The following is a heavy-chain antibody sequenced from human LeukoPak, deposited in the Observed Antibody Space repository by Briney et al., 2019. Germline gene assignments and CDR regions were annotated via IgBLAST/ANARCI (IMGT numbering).Heavy chain of an antibody. J-gene: IGHJ3*02. CDR1: GCSISNAC. Sequence: NPGGSLTLSCAASGCSISNACMTWVRQPPGKGLEWVGHFNSKDDSGTTDYGAPGKGRFTISRDDSKNTLYLQMNSLKTADTAVYYCTAPREPHYDILTGYWQYYAFDIWGQGTMVTASS. V-gene: IGHV3-15*01. CDR2: FNSKDDSGTT. CDR3: TAPREPHYDILTGYWQYYAFDI. D-gene: IGHD3-9*01.